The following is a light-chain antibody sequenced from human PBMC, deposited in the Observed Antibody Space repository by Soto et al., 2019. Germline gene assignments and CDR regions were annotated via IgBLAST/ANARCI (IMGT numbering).Light chain of an antibody. J-gene: IGLJ2*01. CDR2: DVT. CDR1: SSDIGDSNY. Sequence: QSALTQPRSVPGSPGQSVTISCTGTSSDIGDSNYVSWYQQHPGKAPKLLIYDVTRRPSGVPDRFSGSKSGNTASLTISGLQAEDEADYFCCSYAGSYTLVFGGGTKVTVL. CDR3: CSYAGSYTLV. V-gene: IGLV2-11*01.